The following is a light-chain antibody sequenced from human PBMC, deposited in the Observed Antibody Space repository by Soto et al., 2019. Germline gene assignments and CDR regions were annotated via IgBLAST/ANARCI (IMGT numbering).Light chain of an antibody. CDR2: AAS. J-gene: IGKJ4*01. Sequence: EIVLTQSPGTLSLSPGERATLSCRASQSVCSSYVAWYQQKPGQAPSLLIYAASSRATSIPDRFSGSGSGTDFTLTISSLQPEDFAVYYCQQYSNSPLTFGGGTKVEIK. CDR1: QSVCSSY. V-gene: IGKV3-20*01. CDR3: QQYSNSPLT.